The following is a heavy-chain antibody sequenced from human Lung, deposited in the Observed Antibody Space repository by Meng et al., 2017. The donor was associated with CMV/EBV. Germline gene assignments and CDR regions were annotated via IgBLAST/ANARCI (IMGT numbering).Heavy chain of an antibody. V-gene: IGHV3-30*02. J-gene: IGHJ3*02. D-gene: IGHD3-22*01. CDR1: GFTFSSYG. CDR2: IRYDGSNK. CDR3: AKDVGSSGYYYGDAFDI. Sequence: SXAASGFTFSSYGMHWVRQAPGKGLEWVAFIRYDGSNKYYADSVKGRFTISRDNSKNTLYLQMNSLRAEDTAVYYCAKDVGSSGYYYGDAFDIWGQGTXVTVSS.